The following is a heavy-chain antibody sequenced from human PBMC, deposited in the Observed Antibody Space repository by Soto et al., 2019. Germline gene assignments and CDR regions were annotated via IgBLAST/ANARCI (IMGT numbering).Heavy chain of an antibody. D-gene: IGHD6-13*01. V-gene: IGHV4-39*01. Sequence: SRSDYRGMKKKPPGKGLEWIGSIYYSGSTYYNPPLKSRVTISVDTSKNQFSLKLSSVTAADTALYYFSGRYGTSWYDKLFDLWGNGTLVPVS. CDR3: SGRYGTSWYDKLFDL. J-gene: IGHJ5*02. CDR2: IYYSGST. CDR1: SRSDY.